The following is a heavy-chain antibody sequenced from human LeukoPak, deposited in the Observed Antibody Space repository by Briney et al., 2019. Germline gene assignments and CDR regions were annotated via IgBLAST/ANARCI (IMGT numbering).Heavy chain of an antibody. V-gene: IGHV3-11*04. Sequence: LSLTCTVSGGSISSYYWSWIRQPPGKGLEWVSYISSSGSTIYYADSVKGRFTVSRNNARNSLYLQMNSLRAEDTAVYYCARVETVTTGHWGQGTLVTVSS. CDR3: ARVETVTTGH. J-gene: IGHJ4*02. CDR1: GGSISSYY. D-gene: IGHD4-17*01. CDR2: ISSSGSTI.